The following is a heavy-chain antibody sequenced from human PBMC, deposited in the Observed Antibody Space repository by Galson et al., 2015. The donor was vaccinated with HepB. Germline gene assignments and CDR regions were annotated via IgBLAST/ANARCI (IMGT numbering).Heavy chain of an antibody. CDR3: VKAPRRATGSAFDI. CDR1: GFNFDTYA. Sequence: SLRLSCAASGFNFDTYAMSWVRQVPGKGLEWVSTISGNGGRQYYADSVKGRFTISRDNSKNTLYLQMSSLRAEDTAVYYCVKAPRRATGSAFDIWGHGTMVTVSS. J-gene: IGHJ3*02. D-gene: IGHD3-10*01. V-gene: IGHV3-23*01. CDR2: ISGNGGRQ.